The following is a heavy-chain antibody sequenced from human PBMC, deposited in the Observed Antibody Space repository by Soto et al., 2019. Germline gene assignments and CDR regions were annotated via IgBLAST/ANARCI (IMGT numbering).Heavy chain of an antibody. CDR3: ARDSVPYYDILTGYQPFDY. J-gene: IGHJ4*02. V-gene: IGHV1-69*13. D-gene: IGHD3-9*01. CDR2: IIPIFGTA. CDR1: GGTFSSYA. Sequence: SVKVSCKASGGTFSSYAISWVRQAPGQGLEWMGGIIPIFGTANYAQKFQGRVTITADESTSTAYMELSSLRSEDTAVYYCARDSVPYYDILTGYQPFDYWGQGTLVTVSS.